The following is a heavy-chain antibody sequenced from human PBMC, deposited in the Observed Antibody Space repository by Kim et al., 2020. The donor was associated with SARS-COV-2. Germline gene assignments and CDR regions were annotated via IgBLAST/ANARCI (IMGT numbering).Heavy chain of an antibody. D-gene: IGHD3-9*01. CDR2: T. V-gene: IGHV3-66*01. Sequence: TNYADSVKGRFTISRDNAKNTVYLQMNSLRAEDTAVYYCASWQILSGFGYWGQGTLVTVSS. CDR3: ASWQILSGFGY. J-gene: IGHJ4*02.